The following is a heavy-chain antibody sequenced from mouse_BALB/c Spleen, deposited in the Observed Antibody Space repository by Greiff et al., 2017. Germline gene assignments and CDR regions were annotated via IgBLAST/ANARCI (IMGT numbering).Heavy chain of an antibody. J-gene: IGHJ2*01. V-gene: IGHV5-17*02. CDR3: ARNGEYGNPFDY. CDR1: GFTFSSFG. Sequence: VQLKESGGGLVQPGGSRKLSCAASGFTFSSFGMHWVRQAPEKGLEWVAYISSGSSTIYYADTVKGRFTISRDNPKNTLFLQMTSLRSEDTAMYYCARNGEYGNPFDYWGQGTTLTVSS. D-gene: IGHD2-10*02. CDR2: ISSGSSTI.